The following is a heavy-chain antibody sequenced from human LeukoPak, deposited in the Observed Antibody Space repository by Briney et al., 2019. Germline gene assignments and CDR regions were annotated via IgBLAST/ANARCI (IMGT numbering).Heavy chain of an antibody. CDR3: ATISLTYSDYDLGFFDS. V-gene: IGHV3-21*01. Sequence: GGSLRLSCEASGFTFGSFAMSWVRQAPGKGLEWVSSISTSSTHIYYADSVKGRFTITRDNAKNSLFLQMNSLRAEDTAVYYCATISLTYSDYDLGFFDSWGQGALVTVSS. CDR1: GFTFGSFA. J-gene: IGHJ4*02. CDR2: ISTSSTHI. D-gene: IGHD5-12*01.